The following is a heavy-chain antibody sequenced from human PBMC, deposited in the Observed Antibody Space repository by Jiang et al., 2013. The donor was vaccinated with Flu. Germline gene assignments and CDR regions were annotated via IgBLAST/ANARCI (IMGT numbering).Heavy chain of an antibody. V-gene: IGHV3-9*01. J-gene: IGHJ6*02. D-gene: IGHD2-2*02. CDR1: GFTFDDYA. Sequence: GLVQPGRSLTLSCAASGFTFDDYAMHWVRQAPGKGLEWVSGISWNSGSIDYADSVKGRFTISRDNAKNSLYLQMNSLRAEDTALYYCTKDLQAGCSSTNCYTYYYYYYGMDVWGQGTTVTVS. CDR3: TKDLQAGCSSTNCYTYYYYYYGMDV. CDR2: ISWNSGSI.